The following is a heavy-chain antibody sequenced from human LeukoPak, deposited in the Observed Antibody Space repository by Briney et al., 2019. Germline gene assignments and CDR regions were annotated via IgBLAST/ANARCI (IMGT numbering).Heavy chain of an antibody. Sequence: PSETLSLTCAVYGGSFSGYYWSWIRQPPGKGLEWIGEINHSGSTNYNPSLKSRVTTSVDTSKNQFSLKLSSVTAADTAVYYCARASGTGWFDPWGQGTLVTVSS. CDR3: ARASGTGWFDP. D-gene: IGHD6-13*01. CDR2: INHSGST. J-gene: IGHJ5*02. CDR1: GGSFSGYY. V-gene: IGHV4-34*01.